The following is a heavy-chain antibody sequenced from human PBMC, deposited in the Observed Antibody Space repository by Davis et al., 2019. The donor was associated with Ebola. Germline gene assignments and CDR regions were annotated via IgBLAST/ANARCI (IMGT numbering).Heavy chain of an antibody. D-gene: IGHD1-1*01. CDR1: GGSISRRYFY. V-gene: IGHV4-39*07. Sequence: SETLSLTCTVSGGSISRRYFYWGWIRQPPGKGLEWIGTIYDNGTTYYNPSLKSRVTISVDTSKNQFSLKLSSVTAADTAVYYCARGLYPWELDYWGQGTLVTVSS. J-gene: IGHJ4*02. CDR2: IYDNGTT. CDR3: ARGLYPWELDY.